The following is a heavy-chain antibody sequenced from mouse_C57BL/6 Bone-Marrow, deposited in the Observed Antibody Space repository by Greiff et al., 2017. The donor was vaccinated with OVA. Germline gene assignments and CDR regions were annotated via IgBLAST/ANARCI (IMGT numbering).Heavy chain of an antibody. D-gene: IGHD2-5*01. Sequence: VQLQQSGAELVRPGASVKLSCTASGFNIKDDYMHWVKQRPEQGLEWIGWIDPENGDTEYASKFQGKATITADPSSNTAYLQLSSLTSEDTAVDYCTSYSNYGYYYAMDYWGQGTSVTVSS. J-gene: IGHJ4*01. V-gene: IGHV14-4*01. CDR1: GFNIKDDY. CDR2: IDPENGDT. CDR3: TSYSNYGYYYAMDY.